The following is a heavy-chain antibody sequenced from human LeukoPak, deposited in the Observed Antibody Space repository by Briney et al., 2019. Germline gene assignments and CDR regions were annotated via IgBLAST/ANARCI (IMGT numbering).Heavy chain of an antibody. V-gene: IGHV1-2*02. CDR3: ARALRFLYYMDV. CDR1: GYTLTELS. CDR2: INPNSGGT. D-gene: IGHD3-3*01. Sequence: ASVKVSCKVSGYTLTELSMHWVRQAPGKGLEWMGWINPNSGGTNYAQKFQGRVTMTRDTSISTAYMELSRLRSDDTAVYYCARALRFLYYMDVWGKGTTVTVSS. J-gene: IGHJ6*03.